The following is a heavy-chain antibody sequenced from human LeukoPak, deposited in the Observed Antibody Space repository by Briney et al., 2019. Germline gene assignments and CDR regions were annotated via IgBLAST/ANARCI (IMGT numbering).Heavy chain of an antibody. Sequence: GGSLRLSCAASGFTFSSYAMHWVRQAPGKGLEWVAVISYDGSNKYYADSVKGRFTISRDNSKNTLYLQMNSLRAEDTAVYYCANYDYVWGSYRFSPPLFDYWGQGTLVTVSS. CDR3: ANYDYVWGSYRFSPPLFDY. D-gene: IGHD3-16*02. V-gene: IGHV3-30-3*01. J-gene: IGHJ4*02. CDR1: GFTFSSYA. CDR2: ISYDGSNK.